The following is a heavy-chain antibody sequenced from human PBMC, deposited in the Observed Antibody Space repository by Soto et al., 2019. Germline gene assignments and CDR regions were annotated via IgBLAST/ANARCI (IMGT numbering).Heavy chain of an antibody. CDR2: ISYDGSNK. CDR3: ARFKGCSGGSCYPYFDY. CDR1: GFTFSSYA. J-gene: IGHJ4*02. V-gene: IGHV3-30-3*01. D-gene: IGHD2-15*01. Sequence: QVQLVESGGVVVQPGRSLRLSCAASGFTFSSYAMHWVRQAPGKGLEWVAVISYDGSNKYYADSVKGRFTISRDNSKNTLYLQMNSLRAEDTAVYYCARFKGCSGGSCYPYFDYWGQGTLVTVSS.